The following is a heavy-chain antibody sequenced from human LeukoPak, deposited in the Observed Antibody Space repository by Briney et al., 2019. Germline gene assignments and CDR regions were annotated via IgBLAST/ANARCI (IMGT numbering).Heavy chain of an antibody. J-gene: IGHJ3*02. CDR1: GYTFTGYY. V-gene: IGHV1-69*06. Sequence: SVKVSCKASGYTFTGYYMHWVRQAPGQGLEWMGGITPIFGTANYAQKFQGRVTITADKSTSTAYMELSSLRSEDTAVYYCAREMLFGTSRVDAFDIWGQGTMVTVSS. CDR3: AREMLFGTSRVDAFDI. CDR2: ITPIFGTA. D-gene: IGHD1/OR15-1a*01.